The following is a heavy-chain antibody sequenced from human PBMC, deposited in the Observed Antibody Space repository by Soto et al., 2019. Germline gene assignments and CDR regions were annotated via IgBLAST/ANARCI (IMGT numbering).Heavy chain of an antibody. J-gene: IGHJ4*02. V-gene: IGHV3-23*01. CDR2: ISGSGGST. CDR1: GFTFSSYA. D-gene: IGHD2-15*01. CDR3: AKDLLGYCSGGSCYWEGVFDY. Sequence: GGSLRLSCAASGFTFSSYAMSWVRQAPGKGLDWVSAISGSGGSTYYADSVKGRFTISRDNSKNTLYLQMNSLRAEDTAVYYCAKDLLGYCSGGSCYWEGVFDYWGQGTLVIVSS.